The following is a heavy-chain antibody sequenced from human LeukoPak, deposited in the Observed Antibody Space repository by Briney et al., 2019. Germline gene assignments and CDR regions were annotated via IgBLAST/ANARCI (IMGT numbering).Heavy chain of an antibody. CDR1: GGTFSSYA. J-gene: IGHJ4*02. CDR3: ARGQRGYSGGLDY. Sequence: WASVKVSCKASGGTFSSYAISWVRQAPGQGLEWMGWMNPNSGNTGYAQKFQGRVTMTRNTSISTAYMELSSLRSEDTAVYYCARGQRGYSGGLDYWGQGTLVTVSS. V-gene: IGHV1-8*02. CDR2: MNPNSGNT. D-gene: IGHD4-23*01.